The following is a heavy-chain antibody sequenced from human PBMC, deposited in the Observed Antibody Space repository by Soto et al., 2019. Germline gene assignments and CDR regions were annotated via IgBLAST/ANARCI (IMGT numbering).Heavy chain of an antibody. D-gene: IGHD2-2*01. V-gene: IGHV4-31*03. Sequence: PSETLSLTCTVSGGSINSGGYYWSWIRQHPGKGLEWIGYIYYSGSAYYNPSLKSRVTISVDTSKNQFSLKLISVTAADTAVYYCARDKEPLGYCISTSCYDGPYYYYGMDVWGQGTTVT. CDR3: ARDKEPLGYCISTSCYDGPYYYYGMDV. CDR2: IYYSGSA. CDR1: GGSINSGGYY. J-gene: IGHJ6*02.